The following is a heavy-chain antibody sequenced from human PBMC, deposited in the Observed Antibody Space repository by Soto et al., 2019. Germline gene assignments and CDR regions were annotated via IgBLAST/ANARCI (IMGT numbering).Heavy chain of an antibody. CDR1: GFTYRGYP. Sequence: HAGSVRHTCAESGFTYRGYPMSCDSQAPGKGLEWVSAISGSGGSTYYADSVKGRFTISRDNSKNTLYLQMNSLRAEDTAVYYCAKDSFSPTGHGTYSRDVWGRGTTVTVSS. CDR2: ISGSGGST. D-gene: IGHD1-26*01. J-gene: IGHJ6*03. V-gene: IGHV3-23*01. CDR3: AKDSFSPTGHGTYSRDV.